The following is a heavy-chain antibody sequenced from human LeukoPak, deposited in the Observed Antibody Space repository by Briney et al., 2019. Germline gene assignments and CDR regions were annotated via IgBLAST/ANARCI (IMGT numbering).Heavy chain of an antibody. CDR1: GFTFSSYA. D-gene: IGHD3-3*01. CDR3: ARDILQYYDFWSGYSLNWFDP. CDR2: ISGSGGST. Sequence: GGSLRLSCAASGFTFSSYAMSWVRQAPGKGLEWVSAISGSGGSTYYADSVKGRFTISRDNSKNTLYLQMNSLRAEDTAVYYCARDILQYYDFWSGYSLNWFDPWGQGTLVTVTS. V-gene: IGHV3-23*01. J-gene: IGHJ5*02.